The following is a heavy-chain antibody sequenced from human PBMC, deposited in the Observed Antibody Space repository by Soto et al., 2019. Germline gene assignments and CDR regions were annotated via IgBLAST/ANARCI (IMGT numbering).Heavy chain of an antibody. CDR2: IWYDGSNK. Sequence: QVQLVESGGGVVQPGRSRRLACAASGFTFSSYGMHWVRQAPGKGLEWVAVIWYDGSNKYYADSVKGRFTISRDNSKNTLYLQMNSLRAEDTAVYYCARDGIGGRGHGMDVWGQGTTVTVSS. V-gene: IGHV3-33*01. D-gene: IGHD3-10*01. CDR1: GFTFSSYG. J-gene: IGHJ6*02. CDR3: ARDGIGGRGHGMDV.